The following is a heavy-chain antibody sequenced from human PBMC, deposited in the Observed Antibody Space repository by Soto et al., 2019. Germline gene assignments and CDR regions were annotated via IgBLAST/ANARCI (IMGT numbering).Heavy chain of an antibody. CDR1: GVNFSSYG. Sequence: GVPLRLCCAASGVNFSSYGVHWVRQDPGRGLEWVAVISYDGSNKYYADSVKGRFTISRDNSKNTLYLQMNSLRAEDTAVYYCAKVWGYYYYYGMDVWGQGTTVTVSS. CDR3: AKVWGYYYYYGMDV. V-gene: IGHV3-30*18. D-gene: IGHD1-26*01. J-gene: IGHJ6*02. CDR2: ISYDGSNK.